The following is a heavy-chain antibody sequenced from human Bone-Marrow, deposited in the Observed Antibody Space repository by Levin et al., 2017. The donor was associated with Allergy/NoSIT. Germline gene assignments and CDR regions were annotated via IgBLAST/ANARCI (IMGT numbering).Heavy chain of an antibody. D-gene: IGHD2-21*01. Sequence: SVKVSCKASGDSIVTNSLTWVRQAPGQGLEWMAGIIPVFGTPDYAQNFQDRVTITVDKSTNAVYLELTSLRPNDTAVYYCARGSMASSYCNLDVWGQGTTVTVSS. J-gene: IGHJ6*02. CDR3: ARGSMASSYCNLDV. CDR1: GDSIVTNS. CDR2: IIPVFGTP. V-gene: IGHV1-69*06.